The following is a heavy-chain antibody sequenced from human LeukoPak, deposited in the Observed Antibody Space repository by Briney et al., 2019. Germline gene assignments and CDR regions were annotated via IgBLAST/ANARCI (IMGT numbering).Heavy chain of an antibody. CDR2: ISSQNSYI. CDR3: ARKQLGSTFDI. D-gene: IGHD1-1*01. V-gene: IGHV3-21*06. Sequence: GGSLRVSCAVSGFSFGHFTMNWLRLSPGRGLEWVSSISSQNSYIHYADSVRGRFSISRDNANSSLYLQMNRLSPEDSAVYFCARKQLGSTFDIWGQGAMVTVSS. CDR1: GFSFGHFT. J-gene: IGHJ3*02.